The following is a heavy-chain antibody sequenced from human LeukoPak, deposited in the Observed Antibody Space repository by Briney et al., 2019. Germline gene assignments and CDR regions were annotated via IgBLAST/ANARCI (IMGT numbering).Heavy chain of an antibody. V-gene: IGHV6-1*01. CDR2: TYYRYKWYN. CDR3: ARDSCWDYCVFLFDP. CDR1: GDSVSINSAA. Sequence: SQTLSLTFAISGDSVSINSAAWNWIRQSPSRGLEWLGSTYYRYKWYNDYAVSVKSRITINAEKSKNQFSLQLNSVTPEDTAVYYCARDSCWDYCVFLFDPWGQGTLVTVSS. D-gene: IGHD1-7*01. J-gene: IGHJ5*02.